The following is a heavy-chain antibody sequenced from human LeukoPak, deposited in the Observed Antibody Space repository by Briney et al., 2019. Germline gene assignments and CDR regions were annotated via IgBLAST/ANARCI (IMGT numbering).Heavy chain of an antibody. CDR1: GFTFSSFG. CDR3: AKDWGTTGTTGWLFDY. V-gene: IGHV3-33*06. J-gene: IGHJ4*02. Sequence: GGSLRLSCGASGFTFSSFGMHWLRQAPGKGLEWVAIIWYDGSDKYYSESVKGRFTISRDNSKNTLYLQMNSLQAEDTAMYYRAKDWGTTGTTGWLFDYWGQGTLVTVSS. CDR2: IWYDGSDK. D-gene: IGHD1-1*01.